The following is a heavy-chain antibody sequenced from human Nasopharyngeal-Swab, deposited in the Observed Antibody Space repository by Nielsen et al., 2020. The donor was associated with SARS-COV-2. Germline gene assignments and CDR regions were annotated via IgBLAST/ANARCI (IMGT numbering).Heavy chain of an antibody. Sequence: GGSLRLSCAASGFTFTSYWMHWVRQVPGKGLVWVSRINTDGTTTTYADSVKGRFTISRDNAKNTLYLQMNNLRVEDTGVYYCVRAGYSGTYGLFDYWGQGTLVTVSP. CDR3: VRAGYSGTYGLFDY. CDR2: INTDGTTT. V-gene: IGHV3-74*01. J-gene: IGHJ4*02. D-gene: IGHD1-26*01. CDR1: GFTFTSYW.